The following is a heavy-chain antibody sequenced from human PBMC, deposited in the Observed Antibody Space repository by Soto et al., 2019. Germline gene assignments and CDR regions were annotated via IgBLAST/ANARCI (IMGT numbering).Heavy chain of an antibody. CDR1: GGTFSSYA. D-gene: IGHD2-8*01. CDR3: ARLISTNGVCFRYYFDY. V-gene: IGHV1-69*01. J-gene: IGHJ4*02. CDR2: IIPVFGTA. Sequence: QVQLVQSGAEVKKPESSVKVSCKASGGTFSSYAISWVRQAPGQGLEWMGGIIPVFGTANYAQTFQDRVTITADESTSTAYMELSSLRSEDTAVFYCARLISTNGVCFRYYFDYWGQGILVTVSS.